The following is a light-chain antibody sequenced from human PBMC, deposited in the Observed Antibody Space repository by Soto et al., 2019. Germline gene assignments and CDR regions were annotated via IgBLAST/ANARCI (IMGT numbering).Light chain of an antibody. J-gene: IGLJ3*02. CDR1: SGSVSTSYY. CDR2: STN. CDR3: VLYMGSGTWV. V-gene: IGLV8-61*01. Sequence: QAVVTQEQWFSVSPGGTVPLLCGLSSGSVSTSYYPSWYQQTQGQAPRTLIYSTNTRSSGVPDRFSGSILGNKAALTITGAQADDESYYYCVLYMGSGTWVFGGGTKVTVL.